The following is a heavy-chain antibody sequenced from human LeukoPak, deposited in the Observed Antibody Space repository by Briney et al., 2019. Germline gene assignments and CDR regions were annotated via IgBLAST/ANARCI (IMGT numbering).Heavy chain of an antibody. Sequence: GGSLRLSCAASGFTFSNYGMSWVRQAPGKGLEWVSTITYNGGSTAYADSVKGRFTISRGNSKNTLYLQMNSLRAEDTAVYYCAKDRWEPYYFDYWGQGTLVTVSS. D-gene: IGHD4-23*01. CDR1: GFTFSNYG. J-gene: IGHJ4*02. V-gene: IGHV3-23*01. CDR2: ITYNGGST. CDR3: AKDRWEPYYFDY.